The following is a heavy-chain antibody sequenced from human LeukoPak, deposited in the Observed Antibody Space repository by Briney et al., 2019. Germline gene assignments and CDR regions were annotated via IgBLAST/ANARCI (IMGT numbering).Heavy chain of an antibody. V-gene: IGHV3-30*04. Sequence: GGSLRLSRAASGFTFSSYAMHWVRQAPGKGLEWVAVISYDGSNKYYADSVKGRFTISRDNSKNTLYLQMNSLRAEDTAVYYCARDQGGITIFGVVTHDDAFDIWGQGTMVTVSS. CDR1: GFTFSSYA. CDR3: ARDQGGITIFGVVTHDDAFDI. CDR2: ISYDGSNK. J-gene: IGHJ3*02. D-gene: IGHD3-3*01.